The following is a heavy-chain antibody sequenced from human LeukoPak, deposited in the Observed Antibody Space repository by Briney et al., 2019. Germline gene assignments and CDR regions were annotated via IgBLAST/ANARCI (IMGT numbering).Heavy chain of an antibody. D-gene: IGHD6-13*01. CDR2: INHSGST. Sequence: SETLSLTCTVSGYSISSGYYWSWIRQPPGKGLEWIGEINHSGSTNYNPSLKSRVTISVDTSKNQFSLKLGSVTAADTAVYYCARLIAAAGPMYYWGQGTLVTVSS. CDR1: GYSISSGYY. V-gene: IGHV4-38-2*02. J-gene: IGHJ4*02. CDR3: ARLIAAAGPMYY.